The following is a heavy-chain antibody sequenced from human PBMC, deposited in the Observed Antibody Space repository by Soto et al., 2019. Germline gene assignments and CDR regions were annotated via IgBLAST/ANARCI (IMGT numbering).Heavy chain of an antibody. Sequence: SETLSLTCTVCGGSISSGDYYWSWIRQPPXKGLEWIGYIYYSGTTYYNPSLKSRVTISVDTSKNQFSLKVSSVTAADTAVYYCARALIQLWPHYYYGMDVWGQGTTVTVSS. V-gene: IGHV4-30-4*01. J-gene: IGHJ6*02. CDR3: ARALIQLWPHYYYGMDV. CDR1: GGSISSGDYY. CDR2: IYYSGTT. D-gene: IGHD5-18*01.